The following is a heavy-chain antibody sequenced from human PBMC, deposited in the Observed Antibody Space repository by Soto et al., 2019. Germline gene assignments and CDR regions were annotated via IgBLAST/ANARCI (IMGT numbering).Heavy chain of an antibody. CDR3: ARFKLGDDY. V-gene: IGHV1-69*02. D-gene: IGHD5-12*01. J-gene: IGHJ4*02. Sequence: QVQLVQSGAEVRKPGSSVKVSCQASGGTFSNSTVTWARQAPGQRLEWMGRLIPILSLANYAQKFRGRLTITADKSTTTAYMELRSLRSEDTAIYYCARFKLGDDYWGQGTLVTVSS. CDR1: GGTFSNST. CDR2: LIPILSLA.